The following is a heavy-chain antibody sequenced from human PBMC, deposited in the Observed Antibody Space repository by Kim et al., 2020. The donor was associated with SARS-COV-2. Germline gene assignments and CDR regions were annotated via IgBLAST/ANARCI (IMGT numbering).Heavy chain of an antibody. V-gene: IGHV3-7*01. Sequence: GGSLRLSCAASGFTFSDYWMSWVRQAPGKGLEWVANIKQDGSEKYYADSVKGRFTISKDNAKNSLYLQMNSLRAEDTAVYYWARLSSSSWPYYSDYWGQGTLVTVSS. CDR1: GFTFSDYW. CDR3: ARLSSSSWPYYSDY. J-gene: IGHJ4*02. CDR2: IKQDGSEK. D-gene: IGHD6-13*01.